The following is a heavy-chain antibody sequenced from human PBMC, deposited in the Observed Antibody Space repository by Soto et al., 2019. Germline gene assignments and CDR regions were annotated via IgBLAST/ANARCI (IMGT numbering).Heavy chain of an antibody. J-gene: IGHJ6*02. CDR3: ARAPYNCTNGVCYNYYYYGMDV. Sequence: ASVKVSCKASGYTFTSYGISWVRQAPGQGLEWMGWISAYNGNTNYAQKLQGRVTMTTDTSTSTAYMELRSLRSDDTAVYYCARAPYNCTNGVCYNYYYYGMDVWGQGTTVTVSS. V-gene: IGHV1-18*01. CDR1: GYTFTSYG. CDR2: ISAYNGNT. D-gene: IGHD2-8*01.